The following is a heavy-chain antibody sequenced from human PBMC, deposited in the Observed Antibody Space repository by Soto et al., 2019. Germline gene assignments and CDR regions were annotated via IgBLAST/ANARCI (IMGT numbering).Heavy chain of an antibody. Sequence: PGGSLRLSCAASGFTFSSYAMHWVRQAPGKGLEWVAVISYDGSNKYYADSVKGRFTISRDNSKNTLYLQMNSLRAEDTAVYYCAREYCGGDCYFDYWGQGTLVTVSS. D-gene: IGHD2-21*02. CDR1: GFTFSSYA. V-gene: IGHV3-30-3*01. CDR2: ISYDGSNK. J-gene: IGHJ4*02. CDR3: AREYCGGDCYFDY.